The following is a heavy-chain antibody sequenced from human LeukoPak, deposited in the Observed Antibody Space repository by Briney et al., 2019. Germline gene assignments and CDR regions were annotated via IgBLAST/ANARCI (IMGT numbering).Heavy chain of an antibody. V-gene: IGHV3-48*01. CDR1: GFTFSSYE. J-gene: IGHJ4*02. Sequence: GGSLRLSCAASGFTFSSYEMNWVRQAPGKGLEWVSYISSSSSTIYYADSVKGRFTISRDNAKNSLYLQMNSLRAEDTAVYYCARELGADYWGQGTLVTVSS. D-gene: IGHD3-10*01. CDR2: ISSSSSTI. CDR3: ARELGADY.